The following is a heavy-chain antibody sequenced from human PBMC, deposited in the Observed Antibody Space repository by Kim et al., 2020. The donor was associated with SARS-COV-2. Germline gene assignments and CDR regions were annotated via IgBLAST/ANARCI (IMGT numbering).Heavy chain of an antibody. Sequence: GGSLRLSCAASGFTFSSYSMNWVRQAPGKGLEWVSSISSSGSYIYYADSVKGRFTISRDNSKNSLYLQMNSLRAEDTAVYYCTSTHRADYDFWSGFLTTNPPHNNWFDPWGQGTLVTVSS. J-gene: IGHJ5*02. D-gene: IGHD3-3*01. CDR1: GFTFSSYS. V-gene: IGHV3-21*01. CDR3: TSTHRADYDFWSGFLTTNPPHNNWFDP. CDR2: ISSSGSYI.